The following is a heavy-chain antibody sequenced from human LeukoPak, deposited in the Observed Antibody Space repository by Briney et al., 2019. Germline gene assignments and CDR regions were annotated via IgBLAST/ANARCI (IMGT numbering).Heavy chain of an antibody. CDR2: INPNTGGT. CDR3: ARAGYSDYDYDY. V-gene: IGHV1-2*02. CDR1: GYTFTGSY. D-gene: IGHD5-12*01. Sequence: APVKVSCKASGYTFTGSYIYWVRQAPGQGLEWMGWINPNTGGTSYAQKFQGRVTMTRDTSIGTAYMELSRLRSDDTAVYYCARAGYSDYDYDYWGQGTLVTVSS. J-gene: IGHJ4*02.